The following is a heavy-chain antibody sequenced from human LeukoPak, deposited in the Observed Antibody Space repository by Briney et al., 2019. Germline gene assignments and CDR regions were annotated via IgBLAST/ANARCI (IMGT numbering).Heavy chain of an antibody. V-gene: IGHV3-7*04. J-gene: IGHJ4*02. CDR3: ARHSAGYTTFFDY. CDR1: GFTLSYYW. CDR2: IMQDGSGK. D-gene: IGHD5-24*01. Sequence: PGGSLRLSCAASGFTLSYYWMTWVRRAPGKGLEWVANIMQDGSGKYYVDSVKGRFTISRDNAKNSLYLQMNSLRAEDTAVYYCARHSAGYTTFFDYWGQGTLVTVSS.